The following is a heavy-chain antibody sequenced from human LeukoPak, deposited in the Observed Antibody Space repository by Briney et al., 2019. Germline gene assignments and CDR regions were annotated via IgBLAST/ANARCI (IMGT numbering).Heavy chain of an antibody. J-gene: IGHJ4*02. Sequence: SETLSLTCTVSGDSISSSSYYWGWIRQPPGMGLEWIGSIYYSGTTNYNPSLKSRVTISVDTSKKQFSLKLRSVTAADTAVYYCARLPRYDFWSWGQGTLVTVSS. CDR2: IYYSGTT. V-gene: IGHV4-39*01. CDR1: GDSISSSSYY. CDR3: ARLPRYDFWS. D-gene: IGHD3-3*01.